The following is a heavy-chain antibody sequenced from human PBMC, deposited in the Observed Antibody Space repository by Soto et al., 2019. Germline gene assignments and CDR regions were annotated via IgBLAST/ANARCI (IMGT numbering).Heavy chain of an antibody. D-gene: IGHD3-3*01. V-gene: IGHV3-23*01. CDR3: AKVVQRFLVGGMDV. J-gene: IGHJ6*02. CDR1: GLTFSNYG. Sequence: EVQVLESGGGLVQPGGSLRLSCAASGLTFSNYGMNWVRQAPGKGLEWVSGISTDGSSTSYADSVKGRFTISRDNSKNTLYLQMNSLRAEDTAVYYCAKVVQRFLVGGMDVWGQGTTVTVSS. CDR2: ISTDGSST.